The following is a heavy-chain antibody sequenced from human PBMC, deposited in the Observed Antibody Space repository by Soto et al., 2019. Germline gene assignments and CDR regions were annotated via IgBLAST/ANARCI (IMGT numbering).Heavy chain of an antibody. Sequence: QVQLVQSGAEVKKPGASVKVSCKASGYTFISYDINWVRQATGQGLEWMGWMNPNSGNTGYAQKLQGRVTMTRNTSISTAYMELSSLRSEDTAVYYCARGQEYLGAFDIWGQGTRVTVSS. CDR1: GYTFISYD. J-gene: IGHJ3*02. V-gene: IGHV1-8*01. CDR2: MNPNSGNT. CDR3: ARGQEYLGAFDI.